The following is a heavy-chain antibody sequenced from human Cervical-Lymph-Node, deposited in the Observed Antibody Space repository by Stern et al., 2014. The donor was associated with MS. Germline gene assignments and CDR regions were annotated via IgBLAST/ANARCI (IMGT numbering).Heavy chain of an antibody. CDR2: ISYDGSNK. D-gene: IGHD2-15*01. CDR1: GFTFSSYG. CDR3: AKEPPPSSPYCSGGSCYGLVDY. Sequence: QVQLVESGGGVVQPGRSLRLSCAASGFTFSSYGMHWVRQAPGKGLEWVAVISYDGSNKYYADSVKGRFTISRDNSKNTLYLQMNSLRAEDTAVYYCAKEPPPSSPYCSGGSCYGLVDYWGQGTLVTVSS. J-gene: IGHJ4*02. V-gene: IGHV3-30*18.